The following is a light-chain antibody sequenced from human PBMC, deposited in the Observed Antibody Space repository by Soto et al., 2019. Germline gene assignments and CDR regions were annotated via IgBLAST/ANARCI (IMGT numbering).Light chain of an antibody. V-gene: IGKV1-9*01. CDR1: QGISSY. CDR3: QQLNSYPWT. Sequence: DIQLTQSPSFLSASVGDRVTITCRASQGISSYLAWYQQKPGKAPKVLIYGASTLQSGVPSRFSGSGSGTEFTLTISSLQPEDFATYYCQQLNSYPWTFGQATKVEIK. CDR2: GAS. J-gene: IGKJ1*01.